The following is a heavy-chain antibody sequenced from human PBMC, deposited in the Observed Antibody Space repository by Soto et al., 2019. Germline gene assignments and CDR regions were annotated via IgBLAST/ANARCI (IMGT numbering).Heavy chain of an antibody. V-gene: IGHV3-11*01. CDR1: GFTFSDYY. CDR2: ISSSGSTI. J-gene: IGHJ4*02. Sequence: GGSLRLSCAASGFTFSDYYMSWIRQAPGKGLEWVSYISSSGSTIYYADSVKGRFTISRDNAKNSRYLQMNSLRAEDTAVYYCARVSRTIVVVVSAADYWGQGTLVTVSS. CDR3: ARVSRTIVVVVSAADY. D-gene: IGHD2-15*01.